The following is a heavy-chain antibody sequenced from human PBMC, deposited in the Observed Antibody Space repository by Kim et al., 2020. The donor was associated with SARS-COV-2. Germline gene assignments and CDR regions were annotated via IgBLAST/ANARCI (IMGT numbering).Heavy chain of an antibody. D-gene: IGHD3-10*01. Sequence: GRSLRLSCAASGFTFSSYGMHWVRQAPGRGLEWVAVISYDGSNKYYVDSVKGRFTISRDNSKNTLYLQMNSLRAEDTAVDYGAKDQGSGTGGYYYYGMDV. CDR3: AKDQGSGTGGYYYYGMDV. V-gene: IGHV3-30*18. CDR1: GFTFSSYG. J-gene: IGHJ6*01. CDR2: ISYDGSNK.